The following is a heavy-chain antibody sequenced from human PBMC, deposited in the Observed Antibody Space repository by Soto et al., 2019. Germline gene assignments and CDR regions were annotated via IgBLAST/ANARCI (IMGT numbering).Heavy chain of an antibody. CDR1: GGSISSSSYY. Sequence: SETLSLTCTVSGGSISSSSYYWGWIRQPPGKGLEWIGSIYYSGSTYYNPSLKSRVTISVDTSKNQFSLKLSSVTAADTAVYYCASWDNAVTSALIFDYWGQGTLVTVSS. CDR3: ASWDNAVTSALIFDY. CDR2: IYYSGST. J-gene: IGHJ4*02. D-gene: IGHD4-17*01. V-gene: IGHV4-39*01.